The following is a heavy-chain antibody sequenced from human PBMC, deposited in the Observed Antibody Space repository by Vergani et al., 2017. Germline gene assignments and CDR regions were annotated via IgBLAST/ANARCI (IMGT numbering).Heavy chain of an antibody. CDR1: GGSITSGSFY. CDR2: IHSSGTT. V-gene: IGHV4-61*02. CDR3: ARDSWTSELRGVYWFDT. J-gene: IGHJ5*02. D-gene: IGHD3-10*01. Sequence: QVQLHESGPGLVKPSQTLSLTCTVSGGSITSGSFYWSWIRQPAGKGLEWSGRIHSSGTTNYNPSLKSRVTLSVDTSKNQLSLRMTSVTAADTAVYYCARDSWTSELRGVYWFDTWGQGTLVSVSS.